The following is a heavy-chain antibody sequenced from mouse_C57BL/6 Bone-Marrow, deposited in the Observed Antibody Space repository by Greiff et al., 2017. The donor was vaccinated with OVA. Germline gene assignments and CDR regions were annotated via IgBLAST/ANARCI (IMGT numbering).Heavy chain of an antibody. CDR2: IYPGDGDP. CDR3: ARSGGLRRFAY. J-gene: IGHJ3*01. CDR1: GYAFSSYW. Sequence: QVQLKQSGAELVKPGASVKISCKASGYAFSSYWMNWVKQRPGKGLEWIGQIYPGDGDPNYNGKFKGKATLTADKSSSTAYMQLSSLTSEDSAVYFCARSGGLRRFAYWGQGTLVTVSA. D-gene: IGHD2-4*01. V-gene: IGHV1-80*01.